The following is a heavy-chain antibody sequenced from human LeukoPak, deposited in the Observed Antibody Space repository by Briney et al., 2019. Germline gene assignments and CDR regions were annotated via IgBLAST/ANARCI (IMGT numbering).Heavy chain of an antibody. Sequence: GGSLRLSCAASGFSFSDYAMDWVRQAPGKGLEWVGFIRSNNYGGTTEYAASVKGRFTISRDDSDSIAYLQMNSLKTEDTAVYYCTRGAKAAAGLCDYWGQGTLVTVSS. CDR1: GFSFSDYA. CDR2: IRSNNYGGTT. V-gene: IGHV3-49*04. CDR3: TRGAKAAAGLCDY. J-gene: IGHJ4*02. D-gene: IGHD6-13*01.